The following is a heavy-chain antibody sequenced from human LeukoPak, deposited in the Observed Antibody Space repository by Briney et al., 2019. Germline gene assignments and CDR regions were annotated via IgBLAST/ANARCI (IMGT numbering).Heavy chain of an antibody. CDR3: AKVKTDILIPDS. V-gene: IGHV3-30*18. J-gene: IGHJ4*02. Sequence: GGSLRLSCAASGFTFSSYGMHWVRQAPGKGLEWVAVISYDGSDKYYADSVKGRFTISRDNSKNTLYLQMNSLTSADTAVYYCAKVKTDILIPDSWGQGTLVTVSS. D-gene: IGHD2-21*02. CDR2: ISYDGSDK. CDR1: GFTFSSYG.